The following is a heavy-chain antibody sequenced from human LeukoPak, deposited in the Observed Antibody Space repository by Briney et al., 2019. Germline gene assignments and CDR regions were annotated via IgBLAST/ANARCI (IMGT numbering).Heavy chain of an antibody. J-gene: IGHJ6*02. V-gene: IGHV3-73*01. CDR2: ISSKGNNYAT. CDR3: AKDRRMMSAYYGMDV. CDR1: GFTFSGSA. Sequence: GGSLRLSCAASGFTFSGSAMPWVRQASGKGLEWVGRISSKGNNYATAYAASVKGRFTISRDDSKNTVYLQLNSLRAEDTAVYYCAKDRRMMSAYYGMDVWGQGTTVIVSS. D-gene: IGHD3-16*01.